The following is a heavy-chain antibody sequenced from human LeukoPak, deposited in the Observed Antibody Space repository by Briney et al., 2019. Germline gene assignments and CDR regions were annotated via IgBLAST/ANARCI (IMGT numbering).Heavy chain of an antibody. Sequence: ASETLSLTCTVSGGSISSHYWSWIRQPPGKGLEWIGYIYYSGSTNYNPSLKSRVTISVDTSKNQFSLKLSSVTAADTAVYYCASNRPQLLFDYWGQGPLVTVSS. CDR2: IYYSGST. CDR1: GGSISSHY. V-gene: IGHV4-59*11. D-gene: IGHD2-2*01. J-gene: IGHJ4*02. CDR3: ASNRPQLLFDY.